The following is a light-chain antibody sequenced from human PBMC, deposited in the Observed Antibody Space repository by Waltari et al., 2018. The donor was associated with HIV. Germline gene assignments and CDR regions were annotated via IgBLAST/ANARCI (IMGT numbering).Light chain of an antibody. CDR1: QSVLASSANQHY. J-gene: IGKJ4*01. CDR3: QQYFLTPFT. V-gene: IGKV4-1*01. CDR2: LAS. Sequence: DIVMTQSPDSLAVSLGERATINCTSSQSVLASSANQHYLAWYQQRPGQPPTLLIYLASSRESGVPDRFCGSGSGTDFALTISSLQAEDVAVYYCQQYFLTPFTFGGGTKVEIK.